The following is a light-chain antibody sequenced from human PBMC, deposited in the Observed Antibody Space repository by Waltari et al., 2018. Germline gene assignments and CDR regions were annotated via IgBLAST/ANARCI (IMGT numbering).Light chain of an antibody. Sequence: QSALTQPRSVSGSPGQSVTIACTGTSSDVGGYNYVSWYQQHPGKAPKLMIYDVSKRPSGVPDRFSGSKSGNTASRTISGLQAEDEADYYCCSYAGSYTGHVVFGGGTKLTVL. CDR2: DVS. J-gene: IGLJ2*01. V-gene: IGLV2-11*01. CDR3: CSYAGSYTGHVV. CDR1: SSDVGGYNY.